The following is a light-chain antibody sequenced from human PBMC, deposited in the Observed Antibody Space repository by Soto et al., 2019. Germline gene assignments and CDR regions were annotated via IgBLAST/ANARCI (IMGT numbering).Light chain of an antibody. CDR1: QSVGRDY. J-gene: IGKJ2*01. CDR2: GAS. Sequence: EIVLTQSPGTLSLSPGDRATLSCRASQSVGRDYLAWFQHKAGQAPRLLVHGASNRATGIPDRFSGSGSGTDFTLTISRLEPEDFAVYYCQQYGTSPYTFGQGTKLEIK. CDR3: QQYGTSPYT. V-gene: IGKV3-20*01.